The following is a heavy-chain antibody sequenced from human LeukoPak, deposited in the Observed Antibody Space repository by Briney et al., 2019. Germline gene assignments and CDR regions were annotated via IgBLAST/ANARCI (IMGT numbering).Heavy chain of an antibody. D-gene: IGHD1-26*01. CDR2: INPSGGST. V-gene: IGHV1-46*01. CDR3: ARVEFGGSYSGWFDY. CDR1: GYTFTSYY. Sequence: ASVKVSCKASGYTFTSYYMHWVRQAPGQGLEWMGIINPSGGSTSYAQKFQGRVTMTRDTSTSTVYMELSSLRSEDTAVYYCARVEFGGSYSGWFDYWGQGTLVTVSS. J-gene: IGHJ4*02.